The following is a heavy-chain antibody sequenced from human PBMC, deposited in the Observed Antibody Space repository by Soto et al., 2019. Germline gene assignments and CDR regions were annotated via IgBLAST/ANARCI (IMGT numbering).Heavy chain of an antibody. D-gene: IGHD3-16*01. Sequence: QVQLVQSGAEVKKPGASVKVSCKASGYTFTSFGISWVRQAPGQGLEWMGWISAYNGNTNYAENLQGRVTMTTDTPTSQAYMELRSLRSDATPVYYCAEDPRGGTDAFDIWGQGTMVTAS. CDR3: AEDPRGGTDAFDI. J-gene: IGHJ3*02. CDR2: ISAYNGNT. CDR1: GYTFTSFG. V-gene: IGHV1-18*01.